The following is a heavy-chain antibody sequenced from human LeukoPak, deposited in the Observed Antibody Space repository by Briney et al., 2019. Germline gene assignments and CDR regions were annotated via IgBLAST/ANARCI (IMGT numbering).Heavy chain of an antibody. V-gene: IGHV1-18*01. J-gene: IGHJ6*02. CDR2: ISAYNGYT. CDR3: ARKGGANYGMDV. D-gene: IGHD3-16*01. CDR1: GYTFTNYG. Sequence: ASVKVSCKASGYTFTNYGVSWVRQAPGQGLEWMGWISAYNGYTNYAQKFQFRVTMTTDTSTSTAYMELRSLRSDDTAVYYCARKGGANYGMDVWGQGTTVTVSS.